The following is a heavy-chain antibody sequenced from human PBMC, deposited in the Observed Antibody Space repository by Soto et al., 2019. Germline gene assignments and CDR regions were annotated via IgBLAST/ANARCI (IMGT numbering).Heavy chain of an antibody. D-gene: IGHD4-17*01. V-gene: IGHV4-4*02. CDR1: GDSISSSFW. Sequence: SETLSLTCAVSGDSISSSFWWSWVRQPPGKGLEWIGEIYHTESTVYNPSLKSRVTISVDKSKYQFSLNLDSVTAADTAVYYCARYDFGTFDYWGRGILVTVSS. CDR2: IYHTEST. J-gene: IGHJ4*02. CDR3: ARYDFGTFDY.